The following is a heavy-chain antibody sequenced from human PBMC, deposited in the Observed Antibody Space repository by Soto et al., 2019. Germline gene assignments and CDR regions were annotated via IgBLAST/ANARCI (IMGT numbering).Heavy chain of an antibody. Sequence: EVQLVESGGGLVQPGGSLRLSCAASGFTFSSYWMHWVRQAPGKGLVWVSRINSDGSSTSYADSVKGRFTISRDNAKNTLYLKMNSLRAEDTAVYYCARGGSLHWYFDLWGRGTLVTVSS. J-gene: IGHJ2*01. V-gene: IGHV3-74*01. CDR2: INSDGSST. D-gene: IGHD1-26*01. CDR1: GFTFSSYW. CDR3: ARGGSLHWYFDL.